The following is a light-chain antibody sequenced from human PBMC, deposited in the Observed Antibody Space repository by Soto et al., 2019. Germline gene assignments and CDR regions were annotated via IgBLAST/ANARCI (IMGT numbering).Light chain of an antibody. V-gene: IGLV3-21*04. CDR2: YDS. Sequence: SYELTQPPSVSVAPGKTARITCGGNNVRSKSVNWYQQKPGQAPVLVIYYDSDRPSGIPERFSGSNSGNTATLTISRLEAGDDADHYCQVCDSSSDHVVFGGGTKVTVL. CDR3: QVCDSSSDHVV. CDR1: NVRSKS. J-gene: IGLJ2*01.